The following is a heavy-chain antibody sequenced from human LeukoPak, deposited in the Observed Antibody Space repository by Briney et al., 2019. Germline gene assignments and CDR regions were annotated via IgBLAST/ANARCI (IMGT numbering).Heavy chain of an antibody. CDR1: GFTFRSYS. D-gene: IGHD4-23*01. Sequence: GGSLRLSCAASGFTFRSYSMNWVRQAPGKGLEWVSFISSSSSYIYYADSVKGRFTISRDNAKNSLYLQMNSLRAEDTAVYYCARSYGGGFFFDYWGQGTLVTVSS. CDR2: ISSSSSYI. CDR3: ARSYGGGFFFDY. V-gene: IGHV3-21*01. J-gene: IGHJ4*02.